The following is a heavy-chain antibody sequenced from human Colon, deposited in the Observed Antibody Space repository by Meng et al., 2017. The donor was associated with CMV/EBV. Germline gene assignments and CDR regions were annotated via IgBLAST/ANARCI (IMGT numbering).Heavy chain of an antibody. CDR2: TKNKAQSYTT. D-gene: IGHD1-26*01. V-gene: IGHV3-72*01. CDR3: VRWDSGSPGY. Sequence: EVQLVESGGGLVQPGGSLRLSCAASGFTLSDHYMDWVRQAPGKGLEWVGRTKNKAQSYTTEYAASVKGRFIISRDDSKNSLYLQMNSLKIEDTAMYYCVRWDSGSPGYWGQGTLVTVSS. J-gene: IGHJ4*02. CDR1: GFTLSDHY.